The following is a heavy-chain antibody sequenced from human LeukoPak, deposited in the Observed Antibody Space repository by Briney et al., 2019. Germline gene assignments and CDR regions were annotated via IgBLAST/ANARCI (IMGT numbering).Heavy chain of an antibody. D-gene: IGHD1-26*01. J-gene: IGHJ3*02. CDR2: IYHSGST. CDR1: GGSISSSNW. Sequence: PETLSLTCAVSGGSISSSNWWSWVRQPPGKGLEWIGEIYHSGSTNYNPSLKSRVTISVDKSKNQFSLKLSSVTAADTAVYYCARDKREPRYAFDIWGQGTMVTVSS. V-gene: IGHV4-4*03. CDR3: ARDKREPRYAFDI.